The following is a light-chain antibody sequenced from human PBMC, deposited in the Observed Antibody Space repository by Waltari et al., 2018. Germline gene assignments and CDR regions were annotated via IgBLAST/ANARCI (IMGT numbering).Light chain of an antibody. Sequence: DIVMTQSPDSLAVSLGERATINCKSSQRVLYSSNNKNYLAWSQQKPGQPPKLRMYWAFPRESVVRDRFSGSGSGTDFALTISSLEAEEVAVYYCQQYYSTPLTFGGGTKVEIK. CDR1: QRVLYSSNNKNY. CDR2: WAF. V-gene: IGKV4-1*01. J-gene: IGKJ4*02. CDR3: QQYYSTPLT.